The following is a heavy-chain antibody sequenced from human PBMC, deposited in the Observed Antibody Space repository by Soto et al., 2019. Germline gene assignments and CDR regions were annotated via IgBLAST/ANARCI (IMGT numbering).Heavy chain of an antibody. CDR2: IYYSGST. D-gene: IGHD3-10*01. CDR1: GCSISSGGYY. CDR3: ARALWFGELLGLNWFDP. J-gene: IGHJ5*02. Sequence: SETLSLTCPVSGCSISSGGYYWSWIRQHPGKGLEWIGYIYYSGSTYYNPSLKSRVTISVDTSKNQFSLKLSSVTAADTAVYYCARALWFGELLGLNWFDPWGQGTLVTVSS. V-gene: IGHV4-31*03.